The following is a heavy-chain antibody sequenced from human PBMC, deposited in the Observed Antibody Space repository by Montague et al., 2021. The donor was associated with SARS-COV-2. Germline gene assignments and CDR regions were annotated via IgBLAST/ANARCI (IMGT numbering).Heavy chain of an antibody. CDR3: ARERYSFHLTSGSTCFDA. CDR1: GGSFSGYY. J-gene: IGHJ5*02. D-gene: IGHD6-25*01. V-gene: IGHV4-34*01. Sequence: SETLSLTCAVYGGSFSGYYWSWIRQPPGKGLEWIGEINHSGSTNYNPSLKSRVTISVDTSKNQFSLKLSSVTAADTAVYYCARERYSFHLTSGSTCFDAWGQGTLVTVSS. CDR2: INHSGST.